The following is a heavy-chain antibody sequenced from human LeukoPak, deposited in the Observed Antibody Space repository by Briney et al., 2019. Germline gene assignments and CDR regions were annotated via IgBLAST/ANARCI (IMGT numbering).Heavy chain of an antibody. CDR1: GGSFSGYY. Sequence: PSETLSLTCAVYGGSFSGYYWSWIRQPPGKGLEWIGEINPSGSTNYNPSLKSRVTISVDTSKNQFSLKLSSVTAADTAVYYCAKVVNYYFDYWGQGTLVTVSS. CDR3: AKVVNYYFDY. V-gene: IGHV4-34*01. D-gene: IGHD3-22*01. J-gene: IGHJ4*02. CDR2: INPSGST.